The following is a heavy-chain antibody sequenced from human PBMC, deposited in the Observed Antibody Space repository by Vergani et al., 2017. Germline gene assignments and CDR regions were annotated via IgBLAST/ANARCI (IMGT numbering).Heavy chain of an antibody. CDR2: IYYSGST. CDR3: ARARGIAARREFDY. D-gene: IGHD6-6*01. V-gene: IGHV4-38-2*02. Sequence: QVQLQESGPGLVKPSETLSLTRTVSGYSISSGYYWGWIRQPPGKGLEWIGSIYYSGSTYYNPSLKSRVTISVDTSKNQFSLKLSSVTAADTAVYYCARARGIAARREFDYWGQGTLVTVSS. J-gene: IGHJ4*02. CDR1: GYSISSGYY.